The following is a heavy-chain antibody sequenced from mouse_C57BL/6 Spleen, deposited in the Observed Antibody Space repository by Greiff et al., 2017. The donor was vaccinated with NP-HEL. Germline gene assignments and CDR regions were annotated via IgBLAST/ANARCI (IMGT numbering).Heavy chain of an antibody. CDR1: GFTFSDYY. V-gene: IGHV5-16*01. D-gene: IGHD2-3*01. CDR3: ARDRDGYHYDAMDY. CDR2: INYDGSST. J-gene: IGHJ4*01. Sequence: EVKLMESEGGLVQPGSSMKLSCTASGFTFSDYYMAWVRQVPEKGLEWVANINYDGSSTYYLDSLKSRFIISRDNAKNILYLQMSSLKSEDTATYYCARDRDGYHYDAMDYWGQGTSVTVSS.